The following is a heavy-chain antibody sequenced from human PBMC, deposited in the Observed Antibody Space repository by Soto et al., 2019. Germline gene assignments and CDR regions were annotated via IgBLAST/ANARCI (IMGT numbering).Heavy chain of an antibody. J-gene: IGHJ4*02. Sequence: EVQLVESGGGLVQPGGSLRLSCAASGFTFSSNWMHWVRRVPGRGLVWVSRINTDGSTTNYEDSVEGRFTVSRDNAKNTVYLQMNSLRAEDTAVYYCVRDGEGFWGQGTLVTVSS. V-gene: IGHV3-74*01. D-gene: IGHD2-21*01. CDR2: INTDGSTT. CDR1: GFTFSSNW. CDR3: VRDGEGF.